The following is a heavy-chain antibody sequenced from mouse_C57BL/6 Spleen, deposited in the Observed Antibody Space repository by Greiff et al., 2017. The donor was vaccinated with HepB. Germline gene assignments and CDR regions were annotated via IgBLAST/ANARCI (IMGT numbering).Heavy chain of an antibody. J-gene: IGHJ2*01. CDR1: GYTFTDYY. Sequence: QVQLQQSGAELVRPGASVKLSCKASGYTFTDYYINWVKQRPGQGLEWIARIYPGSGNTYYNEKFKGKATLTAEKSSSTAYMQLSSLTSEDSAVYFCARSLYYGSSYLDYWGQGTTLTVSS. CDR3: ARSLYYGSSYLDY. V-gene: IGHV1-76*01. D-gene: IGHD1-1*01. CDR2: IYPGSGNT.